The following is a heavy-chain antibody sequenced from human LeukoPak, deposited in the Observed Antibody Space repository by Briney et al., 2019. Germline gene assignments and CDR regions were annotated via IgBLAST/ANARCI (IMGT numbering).Heavy chain of an antibody. J-gene: IGHJ3*02. D-gene: IGHD1-14*01. V-gene: IGHV3-33*01. CDR1: GCTFSSYG. CDR2: IWYDGSNK. Sequence: GRSLRLSCAASGCTFSSYGMYWVCQAPPPGQERVAVIWYDGSNKYYADSVKGRFTISRDNSKNTLYLQMNSLRAEDTAVYYCARDLRTHRSAAYDAFDIWGQGTMVTVSS. CDR3: ARDLRTHRSAAYDAFDI.